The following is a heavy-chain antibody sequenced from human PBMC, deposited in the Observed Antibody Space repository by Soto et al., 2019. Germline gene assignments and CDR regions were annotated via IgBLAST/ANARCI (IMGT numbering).Heavy chain of an antibody. J-gene: IGHJ4*02. Sequence: QLQLQESGPGLVKPSETLSLTCTVSGGSISSSSYYWGWIRQPPGKGLEWIGSIYYSGSTYYNPSLKSRVTISVDTSKNQFSLKLSSVTAADTAVYYCARPSPGDILTGLDSWGQGTLVTVSS. D-gene: IGHD3-9*01. CDR3: ARPSPGDILTGLDS. V-gene: IGHV4-39*01. CDR1: GGSISSSSYY. CDR2: IYYSGST.